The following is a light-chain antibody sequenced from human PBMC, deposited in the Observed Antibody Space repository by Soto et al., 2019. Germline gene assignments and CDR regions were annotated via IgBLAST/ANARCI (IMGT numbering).Light chain of an antibody. CDR2: DVS. CDR3: SSYTRTAVYV. Sequence: QSVLTQPASVSGSPGQSITISCTGTSSDVGGYNAVSWYQQHPGRAPKLMIYDVSNRPSGISNRFSGSKSGSTASLTISGLQAEDEADYFCSSYTRTAVYVFGTGTKSPS. J-gene: IGLJ1*01. V-gene: IGLV2-14*03. CDR1: SSDVGGYNA.